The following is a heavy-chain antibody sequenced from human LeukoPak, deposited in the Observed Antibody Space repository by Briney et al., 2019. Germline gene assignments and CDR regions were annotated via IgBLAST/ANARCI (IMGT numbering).Heavy chain of an antibody. D-gene: IGHD3-10*01. Sequence: PGGSLRLSCAASGFTFSSYGMHWVRQAPGKGLDWVAVISYDGSNKYYADSVKGRFTISRDNSKNTLYLQMNSLRAEDTAVYYCAKDRFGGVAWNWFDPWGKGTLVSVSS. CDR3: AKDRFGGVAWNWFDP. CDR1: GFTFSSYG. CDR2: ISYDGSNK. J-gene: IGHJ5*02. V-gene: IGHV3-30*18.